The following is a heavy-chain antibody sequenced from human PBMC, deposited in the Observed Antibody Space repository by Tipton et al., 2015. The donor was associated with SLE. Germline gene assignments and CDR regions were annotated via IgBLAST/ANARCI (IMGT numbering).Heavy chain of an antibody. CDR2: IVYDGSKE. D-gene: IGHD3-10*01. CDR1: AFSVSGYH. CDR3: AREGNDFVSGIFSPFFDS. J-gene: IGHJ4*02. V-gene: IGHV3-30*03. Sequence: SLRLSCVGSAFSVSGYHMTWVRQAPGKGLEWVAVIVYDGSKEHYADSVKGRFTISRDNSKNTVYLQINSLRPEDTALYYCAREGNDFVSGIFSPFFDSWGQGTLVTVSS.